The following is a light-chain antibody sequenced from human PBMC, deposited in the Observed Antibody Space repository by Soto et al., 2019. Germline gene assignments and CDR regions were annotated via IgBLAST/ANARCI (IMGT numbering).Light chain of an antibody. V-gene: IGKV3-20*01. CDR3: HQYGTSPRP. CDR2: GAS. J-gene: IGKJ1*01. CDR1: QSVGYNY. Sequence: EIVLTQSPGTLSLSPGERATLSCRASQSVGYNYLAWYQQKPGQAPRLLIYGASSKATGVPDRFSGSGSGTDFTLTISRLEPEDFAVYYCHQYGTSPRPVDQGTKVEIK.